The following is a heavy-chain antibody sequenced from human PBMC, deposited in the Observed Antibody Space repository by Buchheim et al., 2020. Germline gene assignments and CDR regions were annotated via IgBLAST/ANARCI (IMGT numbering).Heavy chain of an antibody. CDR1: GFIFSSYW. J-gene: IGHJ6*02. Sequence: EVQLVESGGGLVQPGGSLRLSCAASGFIFSSYWMTWVRQAPGKGLEWVANIKEDGSEKYYVDFVKGRFTISRDNAKNSLYLQMTSLRAEDTAVYYCARLTRVTAAGTWGYDYYGMDVWGQGTT. CDR2: IKEDGSEK. CDR3: ARLTRVTAAGTWGYDYYGMDV. D-gene: IGHD6-13*01. V-gene: IGHV3-7*01.